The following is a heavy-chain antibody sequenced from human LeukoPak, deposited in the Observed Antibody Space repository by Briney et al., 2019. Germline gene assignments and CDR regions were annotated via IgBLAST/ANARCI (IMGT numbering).Heavy chain of an antibody. CDR1: GYTFTSYA. J-gene: IGHJ4*02. D-gene: IGHD6-19*01. Sequence: ASVKVSCKASGYTFTSYAMHWVRQAPGQRLEWMGWISAYNGNTNYAQKLQGRVTMTTDTSTSTAYMELRSLRSDDTAVYYCARDLEQWLAPKYLSSFDYWGQGTLVTVSS. CDR2: ISAYNGNT. V-gene: IGHV1-18*01. CDR3: ARDLEQWLAPKYLSSFDY.